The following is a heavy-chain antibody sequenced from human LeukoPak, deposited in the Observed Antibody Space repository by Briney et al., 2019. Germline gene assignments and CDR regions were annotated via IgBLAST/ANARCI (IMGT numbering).Heavy chain of an antibody. CDR3: ATSRWLAY. Sequence: PGGSLRLSCAASGVTISNNYISWVRQAPGKGLEWVSVIYSGGTTYYADFVKGRFTISRDNSRNTLYLQMNSLRAEDTAVYYCATSRWLAYWGQGTLVTVSS. CDR1: GVTISNNY. CDR2: IYSGGTT. J-gene: IGHJ4*02. D-gene: IGHD5-24*01. V-gene: IGHV3-53*01.